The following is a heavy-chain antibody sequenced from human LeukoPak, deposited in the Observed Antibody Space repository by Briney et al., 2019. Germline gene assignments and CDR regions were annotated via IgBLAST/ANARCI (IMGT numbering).Heavy chain of an antibody. D-gene: IGHD3-9*01. Sequence: GGSLRLSCAASGFTFSSYWMSWVRQAPGKGLEWVASIKQDGSQKPYVDSVKGRFTISRDNGKNSLDLQMNSLRAEDTAIYFCARVKDTNDDITFQHWGQGTLVSVSP. CDR3: ARVKDTNDDITFQH. CDR1: GFTFSSYW. J-gene: IGHJ1*01. CDR2: IKQDGSQK. V-gene: IGHV3-7*01.